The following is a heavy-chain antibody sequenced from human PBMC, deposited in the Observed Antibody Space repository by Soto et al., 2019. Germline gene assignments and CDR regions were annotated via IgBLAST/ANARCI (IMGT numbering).Heavy chain of an antibody. J-gene: IGHJ4*02. Sequence: EVQLVASGGGLVQPGGSLRLSCAASGFTFSTFWMHWVRQAPGKGLVWVSRIDTDGTSGSYADTVKGRFTMSRDNARNTLSLPMNSLRVKDTAFYSCARHRNTYGYSDIDFWGQGTLVTVSS. CDR2: IDTDGTSG. D-gene: IGHD5-18*01. CDR3: ARHRNTYGYSDIDF. V-gene: IGHV3-74*01. CDR1: GFTFSTFW.